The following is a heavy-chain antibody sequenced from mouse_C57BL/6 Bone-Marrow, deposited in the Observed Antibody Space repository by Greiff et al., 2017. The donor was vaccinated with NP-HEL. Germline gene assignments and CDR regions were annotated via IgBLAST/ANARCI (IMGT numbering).Heavy chain of an antibody. D-gene: IGHD2-3*01. CDR3: ARVYDGYPWFAY. Sequence: EVQLKESGGGLVKPGGSLKLSCAASGFTFSDYGMHWVRQAPEKGLEWVAYISSGSSTIYYADTVKGRFTISRDNAKNTLFLQMTSLRSEDTAMYYCARVYDGYPWFAYWGQGTLVTVSA. V-gene: IGHV5-17*01. J-gene: IGHJ3*01. CDR2: ISSGSSTI. CDR1: GFTFSDYG.